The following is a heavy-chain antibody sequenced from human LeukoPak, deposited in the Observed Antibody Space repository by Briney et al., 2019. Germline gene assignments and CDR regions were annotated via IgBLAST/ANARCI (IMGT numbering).Heavy chain of an antibody. J-gene: IGHJ4*02. V-gene: IGHV4-39*01. CDR2: IYYSGST. D-gene: IGHD3-22*01. Sequence: KPSETLSLTCTVSGGSISSSSYSWGWIRQPPGKGLEWIGSIYYSGSTYYNPSLKSRVTISVDTSKNQFSLKLSSVTAADTAVYYCARVGAPQMNYYDSSGYWCYFDYWGQGTLVTVSS. CDR3: ARVGAPQMNYYDSSGYWCYFDY. CDR1: GGSISSSSYS.